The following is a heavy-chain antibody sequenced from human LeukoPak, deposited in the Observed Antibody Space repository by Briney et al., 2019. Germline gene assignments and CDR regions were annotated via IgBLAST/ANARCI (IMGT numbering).Heavy chain of an antibody. CDR1: GGSISSYY. V-gene: IGHV4-59*01. CDR2: ISHSGNT. D-gene: IGHD3-22*01. Sequence: PSETLSLTCTVSGGSISSYYWSWIRQPPGKGLEWIGYISHSGNTNCNPALKSRVTISIDTSKNQFSLKLTSVTAADTAVYYCARDKGENYDSSGYLDYWGQGTLVTVSS. CDR3: ARDKGENYDSSGYLDY. J-gene: IGHJ4*02.